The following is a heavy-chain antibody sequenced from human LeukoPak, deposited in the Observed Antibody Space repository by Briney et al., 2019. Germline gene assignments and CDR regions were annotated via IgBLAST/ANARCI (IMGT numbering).Heavy chain of an antibody. D-gene: IGHD2-2*01. V-gene: IGHV4-59*01. CDR1: GGSISSYH. Sequence: SETLSLTCTVSGGSISSYHWSWIRQPPGKGLEWIGYIYYSGNTNYNPSLKSRVTISVDTSKNHFSLKLSSVTAADTAVYYCARVDCSSTSCYPDYWGQGTLVTVSS. J-gene: IGHJ4*02. CDR3: ARVDCSSTSCYPDY. CDR2: IYYSGNT.